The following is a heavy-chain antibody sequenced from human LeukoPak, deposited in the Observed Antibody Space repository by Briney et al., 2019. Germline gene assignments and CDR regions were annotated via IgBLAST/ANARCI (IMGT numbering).Heavy chain of an antibody. D-gene: IGHD3-10*01. CDR2: IYYSGST. V-gene: IGHV4-39*07. J-gene: IGHJ6*03. CDR3: ARVVSPIALSYYYMDV. Sequence: SETLSLTCTVSGGSISSSSYYWGWIRQPPGQGLEWIGSIYYSGSTYYNPSLKSRVTISVDTSKNQFSLKLSSVTAADTAVYYCARVVSPIALSYYYMDVWGKGTTVTVSS. CDR1: GGSISSSSYY.